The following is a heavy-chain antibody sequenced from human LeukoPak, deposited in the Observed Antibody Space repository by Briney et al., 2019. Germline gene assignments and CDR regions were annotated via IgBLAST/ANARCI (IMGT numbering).Heavy chain of an antibody. CDR3: ASQTGYSRVLRYFDL. D-gene: IGHD6-13*01. V-gene: IGHV4-59*12. CDR1: GGSISSYY. Sequence: PSETLSLTCTISGGSISSYYWSWIRQPPGKGLEWIGYIYYSGSTYYNPSLKSRVTISVDTSKNQFSLKLSSVTAADTAVYYCASQTGYSRVLRYFDLWGRGTLVTVSS. J-gene: IGHJ2*01. CDR2: IYYSGST.